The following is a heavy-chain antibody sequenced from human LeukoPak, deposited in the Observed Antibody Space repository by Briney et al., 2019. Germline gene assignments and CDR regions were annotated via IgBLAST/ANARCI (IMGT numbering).Heavy chain of an antibody. J-gene: IGHJ4*02. CDR2: ISPTGSTT. CDR3: ARGPNSNWSGLDF. V-gene: IGHV3-74*01. CDR1: GFTFSSYW. D-gene: IGHD6-6*01. Sequence: GGSLRLSCAASGFTFSSYWMSWVRQAPGKGLVWVSRISPTGSTTSYADSVKGRFTVSRDNAKNTLYLQVNNLRAEDTAVYYCARGPNSNWSGLDFWGQGTLLTVSS.